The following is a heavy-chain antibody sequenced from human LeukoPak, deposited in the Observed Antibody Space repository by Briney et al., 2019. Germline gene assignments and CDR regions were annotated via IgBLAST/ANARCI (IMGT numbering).Heavy chain of an antibody. CDR1: GFTFSSYA. V-gene: IGHV3-23*01. D-gene: IGHD3-22*01. CDR3: AKELGITMIVVDDAFDI. CDR2: ISGSGGST. J-gene: IGHJ3*02. Sequence: GGSLRLSCAASGFTFSSYAMSWVRRAPGKGLEWVSAISGSGGSTYYADSVKGRFTISRDNSKNTLYLQMNSLRAEDTAVYYCAKELGITMIVVDDAFDIWGQGTMVTVSS.